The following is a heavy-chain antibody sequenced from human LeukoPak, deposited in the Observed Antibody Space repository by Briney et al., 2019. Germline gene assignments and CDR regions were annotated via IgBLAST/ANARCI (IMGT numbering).Heavy chain of an antibody. D-gene: IGHD2-2*01. J-gene: IGHJ4*02. V-gene: IGHV3-21*01. CDR2: ISSSSSYI. CDR1: GLTFSSYS. Sequence: GGSLRLSCAASGLTFSSYSMNWVRQAPGKGLEWVSSISSSSSYIYYADSVKGRLTISRDNAKNSLYLQMNSLRAEDTAVHYCARDCSSTSCQKAYWGQGTLVTVSS. CDR3: ARDCSSTSCQKAY.